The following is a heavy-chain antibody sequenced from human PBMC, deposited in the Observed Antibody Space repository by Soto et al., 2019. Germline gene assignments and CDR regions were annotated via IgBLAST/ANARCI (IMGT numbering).Heavy chain of an antibody. CDR2: IVPIVDTS. J-gene: IGHJ4*02. V-gene: IGHV1-69*12. CDR3: VRVGAIPRSPDN. Sequence: QVQLVQSGAEVRQPASSVKVSCKTSGGTFSSYAITWVRQAPGQGLEWMGGIVPIVDTSTYAQKFQGRVTITADESTNTVYMEQSTLRSEHTAVYYCVRVGAIPRSPDNWGQGTLVTVSS. D-gene: IGHD1-26*01. CDR1: GGTFSSYA.